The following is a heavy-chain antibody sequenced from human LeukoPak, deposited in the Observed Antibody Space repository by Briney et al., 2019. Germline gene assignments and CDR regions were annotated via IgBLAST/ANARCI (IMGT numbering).Heavy chain of an antibody. D-gene: IGHD3-22*01. J-gene: IGHJ4*02. V-gene: IGHV4-59*01. CDR2: IYYSGST. CDR1: GGSISSYY. Sequence: SETLSLTCTVSGGSISSYYWSWIRQPPGKGLEWIGYIYYSGSTNYNPSLKSRVTISVDTSKNQFSLKLSSVTAADTAVYYCACSSDSSGYYYASYWGQGTVITVSS. CDR3: ACSSDSSGYYYASY.